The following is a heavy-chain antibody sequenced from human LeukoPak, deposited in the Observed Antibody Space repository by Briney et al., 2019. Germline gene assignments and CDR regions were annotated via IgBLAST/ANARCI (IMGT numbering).Heavy chain of an antibody. J-gene: IGHJ5*02. CDR2: IYYSGST. CDR3: ARAITGLWFGEGGGFDP. CDR1: GGSISSYY. D-gene: IGHD3-10*01. V-gene: IGHV4-59*01. Sequence: SETLSLTCTVSGGSISSYYWSWIRQPPGQGLEWIGYIYYSGSTNYNPSLKSRVTISVDTSKNQFSLKLSSVTAADTAVYYCARAITGLWFGEGGGFDPWGQGTLVTVSS.